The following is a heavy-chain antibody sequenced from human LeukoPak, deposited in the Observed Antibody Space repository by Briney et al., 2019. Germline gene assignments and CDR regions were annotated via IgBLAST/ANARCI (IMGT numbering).Heavy chain of an antibody. CDR1: GGSISSGGYY. J-gene: IGHJ4*02. CDR3: ARVATWIQTFDS. Sequence: SETLSLTRTVSGGSISSGGYYWSWIRQHPGKGLEWIGYIYYSGSTYYNPSLKSRVTISVDTSKNHFSLKLSSVTAADTAVYYCARVATWIQTFDSWGQGTLVTVSS. V-gene: IGHV4-31*03. D-gene: IGHD5-18*01. CDR2: IYYSGST.